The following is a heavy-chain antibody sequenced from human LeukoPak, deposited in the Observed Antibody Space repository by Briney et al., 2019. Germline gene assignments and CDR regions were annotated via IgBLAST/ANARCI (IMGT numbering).Heavy chain of an antibody. J-gene: IGHJ5*02. D-gene: IGHD2-2*01. V-gene: IGHV4-31*03. CDR1: GGSISSAGYY. CDR2: IYYTGST. Sequence: PSQTLSLTCTVSGGSISSAGYYWSWIRRHPEKGLEWIGYIYYTGSTYYNPSLKSRVTISVDTSKNQFSLKLKSVTAADTAVYYCARGYAPFDPWGQGTLVTVSS. CDR3: ARGYAPFDP.